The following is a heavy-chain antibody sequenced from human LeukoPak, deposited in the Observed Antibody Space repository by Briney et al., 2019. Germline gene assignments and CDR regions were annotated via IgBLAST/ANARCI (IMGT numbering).Heavy chain of an antibody. CDR1: GHTFTTFA. CDR2: INAGNGNT. J-gene: IGHJ4*02. Sequence: ASVKVSCKASGHTFTTFAIHWVRQVPGQSLEWMGWINAGNGNTIYSQKFQGRVTITRDTSASTAYMELSSLRSEDTAVYYCARVYSSSRGNYFDYWGQGTLVTVSS. D-gene: IGHD6-13*01. V-gene: IGHV1-3*01. CDR3: ARVYSSSRGNYFDY.